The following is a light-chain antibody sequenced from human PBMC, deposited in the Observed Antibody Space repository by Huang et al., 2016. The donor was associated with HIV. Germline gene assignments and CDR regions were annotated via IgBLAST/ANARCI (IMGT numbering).Light chain of an antibody. CDR2: TAS. Sequence: DIQMTQSPSSLSASIGNRVTITCRASQSVTRCLNWYQQKPWKAPKLLIYTASDLQSGVPSRFSGSGSGTEFTLTINSLQPEDFATYYCQQSYTVRYTFGQGTKLEIK. V-gene: IGKV1-39*01. J-gene: IGKJ2*01. CDR1: QSVTRC. CDR3: QQSYTVRYT.